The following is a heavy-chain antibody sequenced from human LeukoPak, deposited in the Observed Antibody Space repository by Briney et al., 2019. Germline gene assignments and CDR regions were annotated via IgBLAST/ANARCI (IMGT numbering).Heavy chain of an antibody. J-gene: IGHJ4*02. Sequence: ASVKVSCKASGYTFTGYYMHWVRQAPGQGLERMGWINPNSGGTNYVQKFQGWVTMTRDTSISTAYMELSRLRSDDTAVYYCARGDEAAADYWGQGTLVTVSS. V-gene: IGHV1-2*04. D-gene: IGHD6-13*01. CDR2: INPNSGGT. CDR1: GYTFTGYY. CDR3: ARGDEAAADY.